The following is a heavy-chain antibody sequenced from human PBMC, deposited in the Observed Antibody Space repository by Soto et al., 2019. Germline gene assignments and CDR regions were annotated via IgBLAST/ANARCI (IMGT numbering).Heavy chain of an antibody. D-gene: IGHD6-19*01. CDR1: GDSVSSPYY. CDR2: VFHTGTT. CDR3: ARSAGWYAVHS. J-gene: IGHJ4*02. Sequence: QVQLQESGPGLVKPSGTLSLTCAVSGDSVSSPYYWCWVRQPPGKGLEWIGEVFHTGTTSYNPSLRSRVPISMDKSNNQCSLDLSSVTAADTAVYYCARSAGWYAVHSWGPGTLVIVSS. V-gene: IGHV4-4*02.